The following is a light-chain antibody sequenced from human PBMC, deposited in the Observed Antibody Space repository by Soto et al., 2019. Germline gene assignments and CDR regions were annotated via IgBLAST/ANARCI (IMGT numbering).Light chain of an antibody. CDR3: CSYAGSGTFV. CDR1: SNDVGSYNL. Sequence: QSALTQPASVSGSPGQSVTISCTGTSNDVGSYNLVSWYQQHPGKAPKLMIYEVNKRPSGVSNRFSGSKSGNTASLTISGLQAEDEADYYCCSYAGSGTFVFGGGTKLTVL. V-gene: IGLV2-23*02. J-gene: IGLJ2*01. CDR2: EVN.